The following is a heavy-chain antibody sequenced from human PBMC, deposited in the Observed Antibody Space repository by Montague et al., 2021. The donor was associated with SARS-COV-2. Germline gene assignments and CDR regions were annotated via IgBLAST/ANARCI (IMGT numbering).Heavy chain of an antibody. Sequence: TLSLTCSVSGYPIDSGGYFWSWTRQHPGKGLEWIGFIYYSGSADYNPSLESRVSISVDRSKNQFSLKLSSVTAADTAVYYCARIFCGGDCDGSGVFDIWGQGTMVTVSS. CDR2: IYYSGSA. J-gene: IGHJ3*02. D-gene: IGHD2-21*02. CDR1: GYPIDSGGYF. V-gene: IGHV4-31*03. CDR3: ARIFCGGDCDGSGVFDI.